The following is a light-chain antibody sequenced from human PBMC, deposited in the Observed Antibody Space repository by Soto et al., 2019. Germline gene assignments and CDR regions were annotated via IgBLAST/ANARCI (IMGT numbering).Light chain of an antibody. CDR2: KAS. V-gene: IGKV1-5*03. J-gene: IGKJ1*01. CDR3: QQYSDYWT. Sequence: DIQMTQSPSTLSASVGDRVTITCRAGRDIINWLAWYQQKPGKAPKFLIYKASSLESGVPSRFSGSGSGTEFTLTISSLHPDDFATYYCQQYSDYWTFGQGTKVDIK. CDR1: RDIINW.